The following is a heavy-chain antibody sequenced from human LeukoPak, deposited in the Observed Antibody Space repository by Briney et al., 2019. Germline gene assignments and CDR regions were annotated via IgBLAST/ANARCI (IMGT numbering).Heavy chain of an antibody. CDR2: INPNSGGT. CDR1: GYTFTGYY. J-gene: IGHJ6*02. Sequence: GASVKVSCKASGYTFTGYYMHWVRQAPGQGLEWMGWINPNSGGTNYAQKFQGRVTMTRDTSISTAYMELSRLRSDDTAVYYCARVCILDCSGGSCYSCNGMDVWGQGTTVTVSS. D-gene: IGHD2-15*01. V-gene: IGHV1-2*02. CDR3: ARVCILDCSGGSCYSCNGMDV.